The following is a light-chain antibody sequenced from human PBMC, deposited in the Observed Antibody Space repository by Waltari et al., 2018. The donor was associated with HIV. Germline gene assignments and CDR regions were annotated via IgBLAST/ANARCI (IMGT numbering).Light chain of an antibody. CDR2: GAS. CDR3: QQYNDWLEPT. J-gene: IGKJ4*01. V-gene: IGKV3-15*01. Sequence: ILLTQSPATLSVSPGDRATLSCTASQSVFNNLAWYQQRPGQAPRLLIYGASTRITTVPDMFSGSGSGTEFTLTINNLQSEDLGLYYCQQYNDWLEPTFGGGTKVEV. CDR1: QSVFNN.